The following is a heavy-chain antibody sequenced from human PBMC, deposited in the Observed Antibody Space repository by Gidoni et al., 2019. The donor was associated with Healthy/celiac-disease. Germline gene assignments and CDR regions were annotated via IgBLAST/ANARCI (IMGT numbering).Heavy chain of an antibody. CDR1: GFTFSSYA. Sequence: GQLVESGGGVVQPGRSLRLSCAASGFTFSSYAMHWVRQAPGKGLEWVAVISYDGSNKYYADSVKGRFTISRDNSKNTLYLQMNSLRAEDTAVYYCARDGVAVGRGFDYWGQGTLVTVSS. J-gene: IGHJ4*02. CDR3: ARDGVAVGRGFDY. D-gene: IGHD6-19*01. CDR2: ISYDGSNK. V-gene: IGHV3-30*01.